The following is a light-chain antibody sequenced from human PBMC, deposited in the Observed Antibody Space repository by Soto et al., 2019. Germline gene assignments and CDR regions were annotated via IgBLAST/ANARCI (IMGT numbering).Light chain of an antibody. J-gene: IGKJ2*01. V-gene: IGKV2-30*01. Sequence: VMTQSPLSLSVTLGQPASISCRSSQSPVYSDGDMWLSWFHQRPGQSPRRLLYKVSNRDSGVPDRFSGSGSGTDFSLKISRVEAEDAGVYYCMQAAQWPTFGQGTKLEI. CDR1: QSPVYSDGDMW. CDR2: KVS. CDR3: MQAAQWPT.